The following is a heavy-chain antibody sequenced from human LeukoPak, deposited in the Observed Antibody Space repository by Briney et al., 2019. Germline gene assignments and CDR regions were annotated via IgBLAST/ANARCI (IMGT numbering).Heavy chain of an antibody. CDR1: GFTFSSYS. CDR3: AKDQGSGHGSYTWGTFDY. J-gene: IGHJ4*01. Sequence: PGGSLRLSCAASGFTFSSYSMNWVRQAPGKGLERVSHITASGTAIFYADSVKGRFTISRDNSKYTLYLQMNSLRVEDTAVYYCAKDQGSGHGSYTWGTFDYWGLETLVTVFS. CDR2: ITASGTAI. V-gene: IGHV3-23*01. D-gene: IGHD3-3*01.